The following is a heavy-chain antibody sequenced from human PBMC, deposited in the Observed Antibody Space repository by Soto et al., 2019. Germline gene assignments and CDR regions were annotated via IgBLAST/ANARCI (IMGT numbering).Heavy chain of an antibody. J-gene: IGHJ5*02. CDR3: AREAGPDRWFDP. CDR2: ISTSGTT. D-gene: IGHD6-19*01. Sequence: QVQLQESGPGLVEPSETLSLTCTVSGASISSYFWTWIRQPAGKGLDWIGRISTSGTTNYNPSLKGRVTMSVDTSKHHFSLNLSSVTAADTAVYCCAREAGPDRWFDPWGQGTLVTVSS. V-gene: IGHV4-4*07. CDR1: GASISSYF.